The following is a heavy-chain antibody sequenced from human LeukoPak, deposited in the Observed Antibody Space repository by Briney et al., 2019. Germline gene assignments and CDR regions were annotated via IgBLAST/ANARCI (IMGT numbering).Heavy chain of an antibody. Sequence: GGSLRLSCAASGFTFSSYAMSWVRQAPGKGLEWGSAISATGGTTYYADSVKGRFTISRDNSKNTLYLQMNSLRSLRAEDTAVYYCASVLGGAFDIWGQGTRVTVSS. CDR1: GFTFSSYA. V-gene: IGHV3-23*01. CDR2: ISATGGTT. CDR3: ASVLGGAFDI. D-gene: IGHD3-3*02. J-gene: IGHJ3*02.